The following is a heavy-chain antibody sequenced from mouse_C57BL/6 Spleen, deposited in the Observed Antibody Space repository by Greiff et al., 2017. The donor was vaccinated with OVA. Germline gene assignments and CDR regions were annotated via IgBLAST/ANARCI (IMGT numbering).Heavy chain of an antibody. CDR3: ARGHYDYDGTFAY. V-gene: IGHV3-6*01. CDR1: GYSITSGYS. CDR2: ISYDGSN. Sequence: EVQLQESGPGLVKPSQSLSLTCSVTGYSITSGYSWNWIRQFPGNNLEWLGYISYDGSNNYNPSLKHRISITRDTSKNQFFLKLNSVTTEDTATYYCARGHYDYDGTFAYWGQGTLVTVSA. J-gene: IGHJ3*01. D-gene: IGHD2-4*01.